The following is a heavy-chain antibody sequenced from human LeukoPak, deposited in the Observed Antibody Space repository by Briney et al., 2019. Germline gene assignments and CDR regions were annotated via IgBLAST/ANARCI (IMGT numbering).Heavy chain of an antibody. Sequence: SVKVSCKASGYTFTSYGISWVRQAPGQGLEWMGGIIPIFGTANYAQKFQGRVTITADESTSTAYMELSSLRSEDTAVYYCARDRRYSSSWSYYYYYGMDVWGQGTTVTVSS. D-gene: IGHD6-13*01. J-gene: IGHJ6*02. V-gene: IGHV1-69*13. CDR3: ARDRRYSSSWSYYYYYGMDV. CDR2: IIPIFGTA. CDR1: GYTFTSYG.